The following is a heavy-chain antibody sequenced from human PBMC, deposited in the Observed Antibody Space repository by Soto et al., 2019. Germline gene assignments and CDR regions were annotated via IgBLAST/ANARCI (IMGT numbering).Heavy chain of an antibody. CDR2: MNPRSGGT. D-gene: IGHD3-10*01. J-gene: IGHJ4*02. V-gene: IGHV1-2*02. Sequence: ASVKVSCKASGYTFTNYYMHWVRQAPGQGLEWMGWMNPRSGGTKYAQAFQGRVTVTRDASISTAYMELRSLRPDDTAVYYCAGRGLWYYDYWGQGTLVTVSS. CDR1: GYTFTNYY. CDR3: AGRGLWYYDY.